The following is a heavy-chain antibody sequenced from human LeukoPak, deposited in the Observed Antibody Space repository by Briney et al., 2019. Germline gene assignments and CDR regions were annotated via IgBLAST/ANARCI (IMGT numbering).Heavy chain of an antibody. CDR1: GFTFSSYG. CDR3: ATQNWFDP. Sequence: QSGGSLRLSCAASGFTFSSYGMHWVRQAPGKGLEWVAVISYDGSNKYYADSVKGRFTISRDNSKNTLYLQMNSLRAEDTAVYYCATQNWFDPWGQGTLVTVSS. V-gene: IGHV3-30*03. J-gene: IGHJ5*02. CDR2: ISYDGSNK.